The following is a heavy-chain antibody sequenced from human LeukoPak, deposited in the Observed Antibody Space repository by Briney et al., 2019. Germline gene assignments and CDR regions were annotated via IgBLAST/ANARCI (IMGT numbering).Heavy chain of an antibody. CDR1: GFTFTSFY. J-gene: IGHJ6*03. CDR3: AKGPWGAAAVTPRKFYYYYMDV. D-gene: IGHD6-13*01. Sequence: GASVKVSCKASGFTFTSFYMHWVRQAPGQGLEWMGIINPSGHTTDYAQKFQGRVTITADKSTSTAYMELNSLRSDDTAVYFCAKGPWGAAAVTPRKFYYYYMDVWAKGTTVTVSS. V-gene: IGHV1-46*01. CDR2: INPSGHTT.